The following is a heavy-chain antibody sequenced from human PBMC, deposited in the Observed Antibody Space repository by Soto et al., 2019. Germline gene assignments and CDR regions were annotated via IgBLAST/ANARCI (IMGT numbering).Heavy chain of an antibody. CDR2: IYYSGST. CDR1: GGSISSYY. D-gene: IGHD6-19*01. CDR3: VRSGYSSGWYLYYYYGMDV. J-gene: IGHJ6*02. Sequence: QVQLQESGPGLVKPSETLSLTCTVSGGSISSYYWSWIRQPPGKGLEWIGYIYYSGSTNYNPSLKSRVTISVDTSKNQFSLKLSSVTAADTAVYYCVRSGYSSGWYLYYYYGMDVWGQGTTVTVSS. V-gene: IGHV4-59*01.